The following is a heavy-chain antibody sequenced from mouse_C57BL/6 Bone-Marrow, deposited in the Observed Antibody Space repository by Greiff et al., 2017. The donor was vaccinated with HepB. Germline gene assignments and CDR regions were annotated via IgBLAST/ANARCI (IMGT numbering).Heavy chain of an antibody. Sequence: VQLQQPGAELVRPGTSVKLSCKASGYTFTSYWMHWVKQRPGQGLEWIGVIDPSDSYTNYNQKFKGKATLTVDTSSSTAYMQLSSLTSEDSAVYYCARYVYYGFYFDYWGQGTTLTVSS. CDR3: ARYVYYGFYFDY. V-gene: IGHV1-59*01. J-gene: IGHJ2*01. CDR2: IDPSDSYT. CDR1: GYTFTSYW. D-gene: IGHD2-2*01.